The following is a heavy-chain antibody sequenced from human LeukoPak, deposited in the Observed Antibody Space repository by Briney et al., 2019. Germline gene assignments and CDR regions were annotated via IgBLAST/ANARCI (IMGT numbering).Heavy chain of an antibody. CDR3: ARGMGHYSGSFAH. CDR2: INSDGSST. V-gene: IGHV3-74*01. CDR1: GFTFSSYW. Sequence: PGGSLRLSCAASGFTFSSYWMHWVRQAPGKGLVWVSRINSDGSSTSYADSVKGRFTISRDNAKNTLYLQMNSLTAEDTAVYYCARGMGHYSGSFAHWGQGTLVTVSS. J-gene: IGHJ4*02. D-gene: IGHD1-26*01.